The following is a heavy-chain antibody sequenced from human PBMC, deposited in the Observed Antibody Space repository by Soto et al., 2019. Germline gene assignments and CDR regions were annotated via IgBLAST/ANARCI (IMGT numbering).Heavy chain of an antibody. CDR1: GFTFSSYS. J-gene: IGHJ4*02. Sequence: PGGSLRLSCAASGFTFSSYSMNWVRQAPGKGLEWVSSISSSSSYIYYADSVKGRFTISRDNAKNSLYLQMNSLRAEDTAVYYCARDTVVPAAHFDYWGQGTLVTSPQ. D-gene: IGHD2-2*01. CDR3: ARDTVVPAAHFDY. V-gene: IGHV3-21*01. CDR2: ISSSSSYI.